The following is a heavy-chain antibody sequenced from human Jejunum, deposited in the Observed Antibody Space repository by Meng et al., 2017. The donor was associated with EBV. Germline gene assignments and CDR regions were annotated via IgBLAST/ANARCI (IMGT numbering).Heavy chain of an antibody. CDR1: TISNQSDDW. D-gene: IGHD6-25*01. V-gene: IGHV4-4*02. J-gene: IGHJ5*02. CDR3: ASAGNLHRGCNT. CDR2: DCHSGGT. Sequence: QQPGSGLRMAEPSRTLSLTWSGYTISNQSDDWVSWVRQPPGKGMEWISEDCHSGGTDYNPSLKSRATMSLDKSTNQISLTLKSVTAEDTAVYFCASAGNLHRGCNTWGQGTLVTVSS.